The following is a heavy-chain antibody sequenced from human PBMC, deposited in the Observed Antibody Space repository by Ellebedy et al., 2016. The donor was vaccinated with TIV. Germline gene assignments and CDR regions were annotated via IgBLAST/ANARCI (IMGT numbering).Heavy chain of an antibody. J-gene: IGHJ4*02. V-gene: IGHV3-23*01. CDR1: GFNFSNHA. Sequence: GESLKISCEASGFNFSNHALSWVRQAPGKGLQWVSGITGSGGGTYYADSVKGRLSISRDNSKNTFFLHMNSLRVEDTAVYYCAKGYMSPLDYWGQGTQVTVSS. D-gene: IGHD1-14*01. CDR3: AKGYMSPLDY. CDR2: ITGSGGGT.